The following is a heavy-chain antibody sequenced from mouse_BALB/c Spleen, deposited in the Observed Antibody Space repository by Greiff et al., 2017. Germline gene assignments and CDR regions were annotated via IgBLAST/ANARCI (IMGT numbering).Heavy chain of an antibody. V-gene: IGHV2-3*01. CDR1: GFSLTSYG. Sequence: VKLMESGPGLVAPSQSLSITCTVSGFSLTSYGVSWVRQPPGKGLEWLGVIWGDGSTNYHSALISRLSISKDNSKSQFFLKLNSLQTDDTATYYCAKRGGLLGYYAMDYWGQGTSVTVSS. CDR2: IWGDGST. CDR3: AKRGGLLGYYAMDY. D-gene: IGHD3-1*01. J-gene: IGHJ4*01.